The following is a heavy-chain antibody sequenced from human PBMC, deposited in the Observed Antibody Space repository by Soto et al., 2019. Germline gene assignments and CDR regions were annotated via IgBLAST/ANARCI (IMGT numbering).Heavy chain of an antibody. V-gene: IGHV3-23*01. CDR2: ITASGSNT. CDR1: GFIFSSYA. J-gene: IGHJ4*02. CDR3: ATHYERSAWDCLDY. D-gene: IGHD3-22*01. Sequence: GGSLRLSCAASGFIFSSYAMSWVRQTPGMGLGWVSTITASGSNTYYADFVKGRFTISRDRSHSTLFLQMNSLRAEDTAVYYCATHYERSAWDCLDYWGRGTLVTVSS.